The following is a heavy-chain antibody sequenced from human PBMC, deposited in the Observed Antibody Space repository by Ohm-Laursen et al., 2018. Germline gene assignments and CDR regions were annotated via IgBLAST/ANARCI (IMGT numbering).Heavy chain of an antibody. V-gene: IGHV3-30*18. J-gene: IGHJ3*02. CDR3: AKGSSPVITTEDRAFDI. Sequence: SLRLSCAASGFTFSSYGMHWVRQAPGKGLEWVAVISYDGSNKYYADSVKGRFTISRDNSRNKLYLQMNSLRAEDTAVYYCAKGSSPVITTEDRAFDIWGQGTMVTV. D-gene: IGHD1-1*01. CDR1: GFTFSSYG. CDR2: ISYDGSNK.